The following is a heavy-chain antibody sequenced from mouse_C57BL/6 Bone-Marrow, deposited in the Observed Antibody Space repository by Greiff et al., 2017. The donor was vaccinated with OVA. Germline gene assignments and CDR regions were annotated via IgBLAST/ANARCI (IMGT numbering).Heavy chain of an antibody. CDR1: GFTFSSYA. CDR3: AREYYDYDEGYAMDY. V-gene: IGHV5-4*01. J-gene: IGHJ4*01. D-gene: IGHD2-4*01. Sequence: EVQLVESGGGLVKPGGSLKLSCAASGFTFSSYAMSWVRQTPEKRLEWVATISDGGSYTYYPDNVKGRFTISRDNAKNNLYLQMSHLKSEDTAMYYCAREYYDYDEGYAMDYWGQGTSVTVSS. CDR2: ISDGGSYT.